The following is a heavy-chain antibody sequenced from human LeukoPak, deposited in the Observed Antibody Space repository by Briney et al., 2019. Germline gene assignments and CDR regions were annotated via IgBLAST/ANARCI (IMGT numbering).Heavy chain of an antibody. CDR2: ISSSSSYI. J-gene: IGHJ3*02. CDR3: ARVDSSGLDAFDI. V-gene: IGHV3-21*01. D-gene: IGHD3-22*01. CDR1: GFTFNNYA. Sequence: GGSLRLSCAASGFTFNNYAMNWVRQAPGKGLEWVSSISSSSSYIYYADSVKGRFTISRDNAKNSLYLQMNSLRAEDTAVYYCARVDSSGLDAFDIWGQGTMVTVSS.